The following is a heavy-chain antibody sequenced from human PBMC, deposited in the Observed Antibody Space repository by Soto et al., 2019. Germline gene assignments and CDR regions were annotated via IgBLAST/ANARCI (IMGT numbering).Heavy chain of an antibody. D-gene: IGHD2-15*01. V-gene: IGHV3-72*01. J-gene: IGHJ6*02. Sequence: DVQLVESGGGLVQPGGSLRLSCAASGFTFSDHYMDWVRQAPGKGLEWVGRTRNKATGYTTEYAASVKGTFPISRDDSKNSLCLQMNSRKTEGTAVYYCARDQYCGRSNRYRTGMDVWGQGTTVTASS. CDR1: GFTFSDHY. CDR2: TRNKATGYTT. CDR3: ARDQYCGRSNRYRTGMDV.